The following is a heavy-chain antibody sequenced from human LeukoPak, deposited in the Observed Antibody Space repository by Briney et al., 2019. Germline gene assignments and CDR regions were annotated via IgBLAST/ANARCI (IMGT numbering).Heavy chain of an antibody. CDR1: GGSISSYY. CDR3: ARRNDFWSGYLTWYGMDV. V-gene: IGHV4-59*08. D-gene: IGHD3-3*01. CDR2: ISDIGSI. Sequence: SETLSLTCTVSGGSISSYYWSWIRQPPGKGLEWIAYISDIGSINYNPSLKSRVTISLDTSKNQFSLKLSSVTAADTAVYYCARRNDFWSGYLTWYGMDVWGQGTTVTVSS. J-gene: IGHJ6*02.